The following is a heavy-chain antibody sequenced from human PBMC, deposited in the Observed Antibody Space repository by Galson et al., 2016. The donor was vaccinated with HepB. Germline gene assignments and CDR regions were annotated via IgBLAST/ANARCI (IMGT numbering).Heavy chain of an antibody. J-gene: IGHJ4*02. CDR1: AGTFSSYA. CDR3: SRGPQVDIYFDC. Sequence: SVKVSCKASAGTFSSYAISWGRQAHGQGLEWMGRIITIFGTATYAQKFQGRVTITADESTSTAYMELSSLRSEDTAVYYWSRGPQVDIYFDCWGQGTLVTVSS. D-gene: IGHD3-9*01. V-gene: IGHV1-69*13. CDR2: IITIFGTA.